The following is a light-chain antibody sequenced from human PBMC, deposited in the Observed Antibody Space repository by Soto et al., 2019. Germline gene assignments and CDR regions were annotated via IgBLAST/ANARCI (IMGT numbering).Light chain of an antibody. V-gene: IGLV2-14*03. CDR3: SSYTTSTTVV. CDR2: EVS. Sequence: LTQPASVFGSPGQSITFSCTGTSSDVGGYNFVSWYQQHPGKAPKLMIYEVSSRPSGVSNRFSGSKSGNTASLTISGLQPEDEADYYCSSYTTSTTVVFGTGTKVTVL. J-gene: IGLJ1*01. CDR1: SSDVGGYNF.